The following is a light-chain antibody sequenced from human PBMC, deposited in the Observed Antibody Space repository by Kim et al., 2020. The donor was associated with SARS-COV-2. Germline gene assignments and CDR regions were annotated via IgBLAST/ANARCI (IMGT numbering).Light chain of an antibody. CDR2: GNN. Sequence: VTISCTGSSSNIGAGFDVHWYQQLPGTAPKLLISGNNIRPSGVPDRFSGSKSGTSASLAITGLQAEDEADYYCQSYDTSPRGSYVFGTGTKVTVL. CDR3: QSYDTSPRGSYV. CDR1: SSNIGAGFD. V-gene: IGLV1-40*01. J-gene: IGLJ1*01.